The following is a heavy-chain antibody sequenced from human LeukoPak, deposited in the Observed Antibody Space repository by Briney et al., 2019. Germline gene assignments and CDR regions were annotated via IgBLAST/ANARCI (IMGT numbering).Heavy chain of an antibody. CDR1: GFNFSDYY. CDR3: ARGKRRFDY. Sequence: GGSLRLSCAASGFNFSDYYMSWIRQAPGKGLEWVSYISSSGFSTYYAGSVKGRFTISRDNARNSLYLQMNSLAPEDTALYYCARGKRRFDYWGQGTLVSGSS. CDR2: ISSSGFST. J-gene: IGHJ4*02. V-gene: IGHV3-11*01.